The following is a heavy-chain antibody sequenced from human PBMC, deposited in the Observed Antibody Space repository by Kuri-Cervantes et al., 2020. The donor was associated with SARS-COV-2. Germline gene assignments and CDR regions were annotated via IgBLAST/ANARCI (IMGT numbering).Heavy chain of an antibody. CDR2: ISGSGGST. Sequence: GESLKISCTTSGFTFGDYAMSWVRQAPGKGLEWVSAISGSGGSTYYADSVKGRFTISRDNSKNTLYLQMNSLRAEDTAVYYCASMYSSSWYEFDYWGQGTLVTVSS. CDR3: ASMYSSSWYEFDY. D-gene: IGHD6-13*01. CDR1: GFTFGDYA. J-gene: IGHJ4*02. V-gene: IGHV3-23*01.